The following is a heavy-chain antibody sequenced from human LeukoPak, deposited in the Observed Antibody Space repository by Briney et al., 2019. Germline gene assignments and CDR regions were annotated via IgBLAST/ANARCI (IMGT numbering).Heavy chain of an antibody. CDR2: IYSGGST. J-gene: IGHJ6*03. CDR1: GFTVRNNY. D-gene: IGHD1-14*01. V-gene: IGHV3-66*01. CDR3: ARVNPYYYYMDV. Sequence: GRSLRLSCAASGFTVRNNYMSWVRQAPGKGLEWVSLIYSGGSTYYADSVKGRFTISRDNSNNTVYLQMNSLRAEDTAVYYCARVNPYYYYMDVWGKGTTVTISS.